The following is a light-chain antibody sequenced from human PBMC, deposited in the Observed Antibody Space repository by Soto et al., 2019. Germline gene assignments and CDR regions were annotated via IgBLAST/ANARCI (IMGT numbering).Light chain of an antibody. CDR3: SSYTSGSTLYV. CDR1: SSVVGGYNY. J-gene: IGLJ1*01. CDR2: ASS. Sequence: QSVLPQPPSASASPGQSVTISCTGTSSVVGGYNYVSWYQHHPGKAPRLMIYASSNRPSGVSHRFSGSRSGNTASLTISGLQAEDEADYYCSSYTSGSTLYVFGTGTRSPS. V-gene: IGLV2-14*01.